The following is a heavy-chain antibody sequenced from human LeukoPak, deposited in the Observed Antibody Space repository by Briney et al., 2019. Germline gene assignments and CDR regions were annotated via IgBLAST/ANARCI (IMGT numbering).Heavy chain of an antibody. CDR3: ARGRVSSSTWYSTYYYYFYMDV. CDR1: GRSISPYY. V-gene: IGHV4-59*01. Sequence: SETLSLTCSVSGRSISPYYWSWFRQAPGRGLEWVGYIFSSGAASYKPSLKSRVTLSVDTSKNQFSLRLNSVTPADTAVYFCARGRVSSSTWYSTYYYYFYMDVWGKGTTVTVSS. D-gene: IGHD6-13*01. CDR2: IFSSGAA. J-gene: IGHJ6*03.